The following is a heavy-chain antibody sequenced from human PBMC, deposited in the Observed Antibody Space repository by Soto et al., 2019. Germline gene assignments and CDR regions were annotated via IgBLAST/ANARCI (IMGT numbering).Heavy chain of an antibody. CDR3: ARNTPGYYHYDY. CDR1: GYTFTTYA. Sequence: QVHIMQSGAEVKKPGASVKISCQASGYTFTTYAIHWVRQDPGQRLEWMGWIYPGNGDTEYSQRFHDRVTFTRDPSASTAYMELRSLTSEDTAMYYCARNTPGYYHYDYWGQGTRLTVSS. D-gene: IGHD3-22*01. V-gene: IGHV1-3*01. J-gene: IGHJ4*02. CDR2: IYPGNGDT.